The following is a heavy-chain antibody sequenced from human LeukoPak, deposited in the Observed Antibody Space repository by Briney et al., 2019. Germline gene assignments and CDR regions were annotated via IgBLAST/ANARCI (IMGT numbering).Heavy chain of an antibody. V-gene: IGHV3-23*01. D-gene: IGHD3-16*02. J-gene: IGHJ5*02. CDR1: GFTFSSYA. CDR2: ISGSGGST. CDR3: AKELSSGPLYNWFDP. Sequence: PGGSLRLSCAPSGFTFSSYAMSWVGQAPGKGREWVSAISGSGGSTYYADSVKGRFTISRDNSKNTLYLQMNSLRAEDTAVYYCAKELSSGPLYNWFDPWGQGTLVTVSS.